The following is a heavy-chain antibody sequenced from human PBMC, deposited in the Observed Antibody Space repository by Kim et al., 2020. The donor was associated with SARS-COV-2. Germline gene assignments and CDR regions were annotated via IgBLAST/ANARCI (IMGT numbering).Heavy chain of an antibody. CDR2: IYYSGST. D-gene: IGHD3-10*01. CDR3: ARHGPLNLLWFGELLPDY. J-gene: IGHJ4*02. Sequence: SETLSLTCTVSGGSISSSSYYWGWIRQPPGKGLEWIGSIYYSGSTYYNPSLKIRVTISVDTSKNQFSLKLSSVTAADTAVYYCARHGPLNLLWFGELLPDYWGQGTLVTVSS. V-gene: IGHV4-39*01. CDR1: GGSISSSSYY.